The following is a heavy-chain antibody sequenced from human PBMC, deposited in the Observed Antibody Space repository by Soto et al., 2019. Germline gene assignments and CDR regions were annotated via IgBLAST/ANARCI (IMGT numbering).Heavy chain of an antibody. CDR1: GVSITSYY. CDR3: ARLRLGDLSPDY. J-gene: IGHJ4*02. V-gene: IGHV4-59*08. D-gene: IGHD3-16*02. CDR2: IYYSGST. Sequence: PSETQSLTCSFPGVSITSYYWSWIRQPPGKGLEWVGFIYYSGSTNYNPSLKSRVTISVDTSKNQFSLRLKSVTAADTAVYYCARLRLGDLSPDYWGQGTLVTVSS.